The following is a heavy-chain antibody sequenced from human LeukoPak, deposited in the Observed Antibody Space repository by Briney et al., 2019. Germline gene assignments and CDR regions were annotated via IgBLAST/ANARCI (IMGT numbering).Heavy chain of an antibody. CDR3: ARDQEAFDY. CDR1: GYTFTGYY. J-gene: IGHJ4*02. Sequence: GASVKVSCKASGYTFTGYYMHWVRQAPGQGLEWMGMIYPSDGSTSYAQKFQGRVTVTRDTSTSTVHMELSGLRSEDTAVYYCARDQEAFDYWGQGTLVTVSS. V-gene: IGHV1-46*01. CDR2: IYPSDGST.